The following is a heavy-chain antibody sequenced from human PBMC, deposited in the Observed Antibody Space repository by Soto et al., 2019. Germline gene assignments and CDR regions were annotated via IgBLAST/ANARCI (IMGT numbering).Heavy chain of an antibody. D-gene: IGHD1-20*01. Sequence: GVSLRLSCAASGFTFSLSAMTWVRQAPGNGLECVSGITSGPANTYYVASVNGRFTISGDHSKDTLYLPLSSLRAGDTAGYFCVRDITGPYYFGPDVWGQGTTVTVSS. V-gene: IGHV3-23*01. CDR1: GFTFSLSA. J-gene: IGHJ6*02. CDR3: VRDITGPYYFGPDV. CDR2: ITSGPANT.